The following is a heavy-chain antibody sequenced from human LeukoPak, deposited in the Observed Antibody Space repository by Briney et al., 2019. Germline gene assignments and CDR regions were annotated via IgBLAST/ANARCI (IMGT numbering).Heavy chain of an antibody. Sequence: GGSLRLSCAASGFTFSSYAMSWVRQTPGKGLEWVPAISGSGGSTYYADSVKGRFTISRDNAKNSLYLQMNSLRAEDTALYYCARGAMVSSYYFDYWGQGTLVTVSS. V-gene: IGHV3-23*01. J-gene: IGHJ4*02. CDR3: ARGAMVSSYYFDY. CDR2: ISGSGGST. CDR1: GFTFSSYA. D-gene: IGHD5-18*01.